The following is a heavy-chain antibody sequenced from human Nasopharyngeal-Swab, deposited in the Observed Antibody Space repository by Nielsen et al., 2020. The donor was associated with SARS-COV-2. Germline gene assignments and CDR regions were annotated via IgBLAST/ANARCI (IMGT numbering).Heavy chain of an antibody. V-gene: IGHV3-23*01. Sequence: VREAPGKGLEWVSAISGSGGSTYYADSVKGRFTISRDNSKNTLYLQMNSLRAEDTAVYYCARVRSGHNGAGGAFDIWGQGTMVTVSS. J-gene: IGHJ3*02. CDR2: ISGSGGST. CDR3: ARVRSGHNGAGGAFDI. D-gene: IGHD6-19*01.